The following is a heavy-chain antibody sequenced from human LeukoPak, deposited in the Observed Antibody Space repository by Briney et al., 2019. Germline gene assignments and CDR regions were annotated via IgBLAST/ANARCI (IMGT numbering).Heavy chain of an antibody. CDR3: ARGSSLDYGDYKGMDV. V-gene: IGHV3-23*01. Sequence: GGSLRLSCAASGFTFSSYAMSWVRQAPGKGLEWVSAISGSGGSTYYADSVKGRFTISRDNSKNTLYLQMNSLRAEDTAVYYCARGSSLDYGDYKGMDVWGQGTTVTVSS. CDR2: ISGSGGST. D-gene: IGHD4-17*01. CDR1: GFTFSSYA. J-gene: IGHJ6*02.